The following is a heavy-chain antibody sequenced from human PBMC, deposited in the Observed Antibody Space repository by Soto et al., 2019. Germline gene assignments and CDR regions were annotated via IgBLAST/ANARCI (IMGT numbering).Heavy chain of an antibody. CDR2: IYYSETS. Sequence: SETLSLTCTVSGGSVSSGDYYWTWIRQPPGQGLEWIGYIYYSETSYYNPSLKSRVTISVDTSKNQFSLELSSVTAADTAVYYCARDPGVAKPSYYYGMDVWGQGTTVTVS. CDR1: GGSVSSGDYY. CDR3: ARDPGVAKPSYYYGMDV. J-gene: IGHJ6*02. V-gene: IGHV4-30-4*01. D-gene: IGHD3-3*01.